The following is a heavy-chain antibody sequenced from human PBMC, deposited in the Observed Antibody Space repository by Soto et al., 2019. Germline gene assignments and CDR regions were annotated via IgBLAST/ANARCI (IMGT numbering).Heavy chain of an antibody. Sequence: LSLTCAVSGGSISSSNWRSWVRQPPGKGLEWIGEIYHSGSTNYNPSLKSRVTISVDKSKNQFSLKLSSVTAADTAVYYCARGMNDYGEGWFDPWGQGTLVTVSS. CDR1: GGSISSSNW. J-gene: IGHJ5*02. CDR2: IYHSGST. V-gene: IGHV4-4*02. CDR3: ARGMNDYGEGWFDP. D-gene: IGHD4-17*01.